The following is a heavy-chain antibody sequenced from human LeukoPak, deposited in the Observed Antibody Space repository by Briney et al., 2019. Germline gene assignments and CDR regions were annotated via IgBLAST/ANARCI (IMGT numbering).Heavy chain of an antibody. J-gene: IGHJ3*02. CDR3: ARDKGCSGGSCYSDDAFDI. CDR2: IYYSGST. V-gene: IGHV4-59*01. Sequence: SETLSLTCTVSGGSISGYYWSWIRQPPGKGLEWIGYIYYSGSTNYNPSLKSRVTISVDTSKNQFSLKLSSVTAADTAVYYCARDKGCSGGSCYSDDAFDIWGQGTMVTVSS. CDR1: GGSISGYY. D-gene: IGHD2-15*01.